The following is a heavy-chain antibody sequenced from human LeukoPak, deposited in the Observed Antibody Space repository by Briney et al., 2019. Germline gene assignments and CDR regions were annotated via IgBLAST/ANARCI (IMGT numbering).Heavy chain of an antibody. J-gene: IGHJ4*02. D-gene: IGHD2-2*01. Sequence: ESGPTLVNPTQTLTLTCTFSGFSLTTTGVGVGWIRQPPAKALEWLALIYWDDDRRYSPSLKSRLTITKDASNNHVVLTLTNMDPVDTATYYCALVVVVPATRLSYYFDFWGQGTLVTVSS. CDR3: ALVVVVPATRLSYYFDF. V-gene: IGHV2-5*02. CDR1: GFSLTTTGVG. CDR2: IYWDDDR.